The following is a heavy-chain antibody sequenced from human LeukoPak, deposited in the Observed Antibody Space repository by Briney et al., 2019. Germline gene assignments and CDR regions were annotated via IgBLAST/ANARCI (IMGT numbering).Heavy chain of an antibody. V-gene: IGHV1-69*13. CDR2: IIPIFGTA. J-gene: IGHJ4*02. CDR3: ACGLYSGSYPAYYFDY. CDR1: GGTFISYA. D-gene: IGHD1-26*01. Sequence: ASVKVSCKASGGTFISYAISWVRQAPGQGLEWMGGIIPIFGTANYAQKFQGRVTITADESTSTAYMELSSLRSEDTAVYYCACGLYSGSYPAYYFDYWGQGTLVTVSS.